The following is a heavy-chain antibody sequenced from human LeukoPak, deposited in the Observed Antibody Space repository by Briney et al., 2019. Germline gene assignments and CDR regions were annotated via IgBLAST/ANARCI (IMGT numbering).Heavy chain of an antibody. V-gene: IGHV4-34*01. D-gene: IGHD3-16*02. CDR3: ARVSFGGVIVAQDH. J-gene: IGHJ4*02. CDR2: INYSGSA. CDR1: GSSFSGYD. Sequence: PSETLSLTCAVYGSSFSGYDWSWIRQPPGKGLEWIGEINYSGSANYNESLKSRASVSVDKSKNQFSLRLTSVTAADTAVYYCARVSFGGVIVAQDHWGQGTLVTVSS.